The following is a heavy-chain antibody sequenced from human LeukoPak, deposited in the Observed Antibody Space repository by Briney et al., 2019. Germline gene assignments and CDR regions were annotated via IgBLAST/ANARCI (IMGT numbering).Heavy chain of an antibody. CDR2: IYYSGST. CDR1: GGSISSYY. J-gene: IGHJ3*02. CDR3: ARSYDSRTRKAFDI. Sequence: PSETLSLTCTVSGGSISSYYWSWIRQPPGKGLEWIGYIYYSGSTNYNPSLKGRVTISVDTSKNQFSLKLSSVTAADTAVYYCARSYDSRTRKAFDIWGQGTMVTVSS. V-gene: IGHV4-59*01. D-gene: IGHD3-22*01.